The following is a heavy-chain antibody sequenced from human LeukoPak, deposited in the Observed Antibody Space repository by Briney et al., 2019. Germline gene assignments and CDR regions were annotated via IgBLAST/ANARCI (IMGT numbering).Heavy chain of an antibody. CDR2: ISAYNGNT. V-gene: IGHV1-18*01. Sequence: ASVKVSCKASGGTFSSYAISWVRQAPGQGLEWMGWISAYNGNTNYAQKLQGRVTMTTDTSTSTAYMELRSLRSDDTAVYYCARVRALYYYDSSGYLDYWGQGTLVTVSS. CDR3: ARVRALYYYDSSGYLDY. J-gene: IGHJ4*02. CDR1: GGTFSSYA. D-gene: IGHD3-22*01.